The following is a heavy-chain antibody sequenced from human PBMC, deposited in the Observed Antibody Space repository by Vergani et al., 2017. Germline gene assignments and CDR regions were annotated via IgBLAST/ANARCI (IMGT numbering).Heavy chain of an antibody. V-gene: IGHV1-18*01. J-gene: IGHJ6*02. CDR1: GYTFTSYG. Sequence: QVQLVQSGAEVKKPGASVKVSCKASGYTFTSYGISWVRQAPGQGLEWMGWISAYNGNTNYAQKLQVRVTMTTDTSTSTAYVELRSLRSDDTAVYYCGGGRMVRAVRITNYYYYYGVDGWGQGTTVTVS. CDR2: ISAYNGNT. CDR3: GGGRMVRAVRITNYYYYYGVDG. D-gene: IGHD3-10*01.